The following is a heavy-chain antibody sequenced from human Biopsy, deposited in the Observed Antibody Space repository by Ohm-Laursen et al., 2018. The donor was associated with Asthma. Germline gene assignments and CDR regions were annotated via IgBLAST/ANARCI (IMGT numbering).Heavy chain of an antibody. V-gene: IGHV3-21*01. D-gene: IGHD1-26*01. CDR3: ARIGPEWELPGREYSLHH. J-gene: IGHJ1*01. Sequence: SLRLSCSASGFDLRDYTMNWVRQAPGKGLEWVASISSLSRYIYHATSLRGRFTISRDNARNSVYLQMNSLRAEDTALYYCARIGPEWELPGREYSLHHWGEGTLVTVSS. CDR2: ISSLSRYI. CDR1: GFDLRDYT.